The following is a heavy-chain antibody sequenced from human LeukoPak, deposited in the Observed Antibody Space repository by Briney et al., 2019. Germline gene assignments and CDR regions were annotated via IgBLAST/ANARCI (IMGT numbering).Heavy chain of an antibody. CDR3: AKTGYCSGGSCYYSYGMDV. J-gene: IGHJ6*02. CDR2: ISYDGSNK. V-gene: IGHV3-30*18. CDR1: GFTFSSYG. D-gene: IGHD2-15*01. Sequence: GGSLRLSCAASGFTFSSYGMHWVRQAPGKGLEWVAVISYDGSNKYYADSVKGRFTISRDNSKNTLYLQMNSLRAEDTAVYYCAKTGYCSGGSCYYSYGMDVRGQGTTVTVSS.